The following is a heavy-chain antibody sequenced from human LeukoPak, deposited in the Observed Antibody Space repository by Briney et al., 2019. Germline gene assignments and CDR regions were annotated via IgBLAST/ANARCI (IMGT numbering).Heavy chain of an antibody. CDR3: ARKSYCSGGSCYSGRAFDI. Sequence: PGGSLRLSCAASGFTFSSYGMTWVRQAPGKGLEWVSIISGGGDDTYYADSVKGRFTISRDNAKNTLYLQMNSLRAEDTAVYYCARKSYCSGGSCYSGRAFDIWGQGTMVTVSS. J-gene: IGHJ3*02. CDR2: ISGGGDDT. D-gene: IGHD2-15*01. CDR1: GFTFSSYG. V-gene: IGHV3-23*01.